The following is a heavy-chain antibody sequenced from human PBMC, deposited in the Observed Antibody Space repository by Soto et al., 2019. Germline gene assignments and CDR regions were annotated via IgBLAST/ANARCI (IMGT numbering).Heavy chain of an antibody. CDR2: TFYRSKWFN. CDR3: ARDELHYKTPFDS. D-gene: IGHD3-10*01. CDR1: GDSVSSNTAA. Sequence: QVQLQQSGPGLLKASQTLSLTCDISGDSVSSNTAALNWIRQSPSRGLEWLGRTFYRSKWFNDYAVSVKSRITITPDTSKNQFSLHLNSVTPEDTAIYYCARDELHYKTPFDSWGQGTLVTVSS. V-gene: IGHV6-1*01. J-gene: IGHJ4*02.